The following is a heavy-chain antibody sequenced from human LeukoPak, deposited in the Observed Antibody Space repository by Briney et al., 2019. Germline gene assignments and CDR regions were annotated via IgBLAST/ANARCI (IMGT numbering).Heavy chain of an antibody. CDR1: GFTFSDYY. Sequence: GGSLRLSCAASGFTFSDYYMSWIRQAPGKGLEWVSYISSSGSTIYYADSVKGRFTISGDNAKNSLYLQMNSLRAEDTAVYYCARRYCSSTSCLLDYWGQGTLVTVSS. J-gene: IGHJ4*02. CDR3: ARRYCSSTSCLLDY. D-gene: IGHD2-2*01. CDR2: ISSSGSTI. V-gene: IGHV3-11*04.